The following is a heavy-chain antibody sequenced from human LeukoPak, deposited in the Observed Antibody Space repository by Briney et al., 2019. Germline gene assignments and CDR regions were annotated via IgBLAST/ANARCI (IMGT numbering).Heavy chain of an antibody. J-gene: IGHJ4*02. CDR2: IKPDGSAQ. CDR1: GFTFSSYW. CDR3: ARDRDSGWYYFDY. D-gene: IGHD6-19*01. Sequence: GGSLRLSCAASGFTFSSYWMSWVRQAPGKGLEWVATIKPDGSAQYYVDSVKGRFTISRDNAKNSLFLQINSLRAEDTAVYYCARDRDSGWYYFDYWGQGTLVTVSS. V-gene: IGHV3-7*01.